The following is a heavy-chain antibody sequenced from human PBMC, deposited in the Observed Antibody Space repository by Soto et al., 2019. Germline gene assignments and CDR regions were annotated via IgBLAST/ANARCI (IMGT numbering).Heavy chain of an antibody. CDR1: GGSISSTSYY. D-gene: IGHD6-6*01. J-gene: IGHJ4*02. V-gene: IGHV4-39*01. CDR2: INHSGNT. CDR3: ARLDSSSAVDY. Sequence: SGTLSLTCTVSGGSISSTSYYWCWIRQPPGKGLEWIGKINHSGNTNYNPSLKSRVTISVDTSKNQFSLKLSSVTAADTAVYYCARLDSSSAVDYRGQGTLVTVSS.